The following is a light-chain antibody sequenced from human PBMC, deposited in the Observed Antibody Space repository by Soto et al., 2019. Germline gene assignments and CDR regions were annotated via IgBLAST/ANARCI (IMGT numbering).Light chain of an antibody. CDR2: GAS. J-gene: IGKJ3*01. V-gene: IGKV3-15*01. Sequence: EIVMTQSPATLSMSPRERATLACRASQSVSSNLAWYQQKPGQAPRLLIYGASTRATGIPARLSGSGSGTEFTLTISILQSEDFAVYYCQQYNNWPFTFGPGTKVDI. CDR1: QSVSSN. CDR3: QQYNNWPFT.